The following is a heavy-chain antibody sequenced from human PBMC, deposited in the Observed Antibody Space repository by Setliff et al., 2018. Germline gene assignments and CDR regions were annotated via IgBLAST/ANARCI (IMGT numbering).Heavy chain of an antibody. CDR3: ARQARYSSSWYMGGYFDY. Sequence: GESLKISCKGSGYSFTSYWISWVRQMPGKGLEWMGIIYPGDSDTRYSPSFQGQVTISADKSISTAYLQWSSLKASDTAMYYCARQARYSSSWYMGGYFDYWGQGTLVTVSS. CDR1: GYSFTSYW. D-gene: IGHD6-13*01. J-gene: IGHJ4*02. V-gene: IGHV5-51*01. CDR2: IYPGDSDT.